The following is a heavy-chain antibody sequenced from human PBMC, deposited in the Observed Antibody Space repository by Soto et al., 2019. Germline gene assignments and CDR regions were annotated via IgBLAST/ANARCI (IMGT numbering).Heavy chain of an antibody. D-gene: IGHD4-17*01. J-gene: IGHJ4*02. CDR2: ISYDGSNK. CDR3: AKDYGDFYGPMDY. V-gene: IGHV3-30*18. Sequence: GSLRLSCSASEFTFSGYGMHWVRQAPGKGLEWVAVISYDGSNKYYADSVKGRFTISRDNSKNTLYLQMNSLRAEDTAVYYCAKDYGDFYGPMDYWGQGTLVTVSS. CDR1: EFTFSGYG.